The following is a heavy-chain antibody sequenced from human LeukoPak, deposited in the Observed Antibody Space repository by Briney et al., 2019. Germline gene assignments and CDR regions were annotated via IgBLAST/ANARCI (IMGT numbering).Heavy chain of an antibody. D-gene: IGHD2-2*01. CDR1: GFTFSSYW. CDR3: ARGTRSVVVVPAASLDY. Sequence: PGGSLRLSCAASGFTFSSYWMSWVRQAPGKGLEWVANIKQDGSEKYYVDSVKGRFTISRDNAKNSLYLQLNSLRAEDTAVYYCARGTRSVVVVPAASLDYWGQGTLVTVSS. J-gene: IGHJ4*02. V-gene: IGHV3-7*01. CDR2: IKQDGSEK.